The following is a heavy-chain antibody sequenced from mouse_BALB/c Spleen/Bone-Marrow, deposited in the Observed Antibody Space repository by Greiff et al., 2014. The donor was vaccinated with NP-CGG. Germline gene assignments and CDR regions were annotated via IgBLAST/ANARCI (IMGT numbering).Heavy chain of an antibody. CDR2: INPDSSTI. CDR3: ARQGYYGKGDY. Sequence: DVQLVESGGGLVRPGGSLKLSCAASGFDFSRYWMSWVRQAPGKGLEWIGEINPDSSTINYTPSLKDKFIISRDSAKNTLYLQMSKVRSEDTALYYCARQGYYGKGDYWGQGTTLTVSS. D-gene: IGHD2-1*01. CDR1: GFDFSRYW. J-gene: IGHJ2*01. V-gene: IGHV4-1*02.